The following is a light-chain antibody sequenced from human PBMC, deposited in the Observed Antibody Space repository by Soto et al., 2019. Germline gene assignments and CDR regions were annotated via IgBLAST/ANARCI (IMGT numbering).Light chain of an antibody. Sequence: VLTHYPVTLSLSPGERATLSCRTSQSVSSSFLAWYQQKPGQAPRLLIYGASTRATGIPDRFSGSGSGTDFTLTISRLEPEDFAVYYCQQYGSSPQTFGGGTKVDIK. CDR3: QQYGSSPQT. CDR2: GAS. J-gene: IGKJ4*01. CDR1: QSVSSSF. V-gene: IGKV3-20*01.